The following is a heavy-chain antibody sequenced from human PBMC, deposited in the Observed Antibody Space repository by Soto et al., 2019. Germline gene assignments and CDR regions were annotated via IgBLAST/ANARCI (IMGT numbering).Heavy chain of an antibody. D-gene: IGHD2-15*01. CDR2: LSDKKGNT. Sequence: QGQLVQSGAEVKKPGASVKVSCKASGYTFTSYGISWVRQAPGQGLEWMGWLSDKKGNTKYAQKFQGRVTMTTDTSTSTAYMELRSLRSDDTAVYYCAREILSPDFYFHGMDVWGQGTTVTVSS. CDR3: AREILSPDFYFHGMDV. J-gene: IGHJ6*02. V-gene: IGHV1-18*04. CDR1: GYTFTSYG.